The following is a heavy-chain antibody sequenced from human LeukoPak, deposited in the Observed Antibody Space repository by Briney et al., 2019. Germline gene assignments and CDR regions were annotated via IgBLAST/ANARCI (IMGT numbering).Heavy chain of an antibody. V-gene: IGHV4-34*01. CDR1: GGSFSGYY. Sequence: SETLSLTCAAYGGSFSGYYWSWIRQPPGKGMEWIGEINHSGSTNYNPSLKSRVTISVDTSKNQFSLKLSSVTAADTAVYYCARADSSGWGDDAFDIWGQGTMVTVSS. J-gene: IGHJ3*02. CDR3: ARADSSGWGDDAFDI. D-gene: IGHD6-19*01. CDR2: INHSGST.